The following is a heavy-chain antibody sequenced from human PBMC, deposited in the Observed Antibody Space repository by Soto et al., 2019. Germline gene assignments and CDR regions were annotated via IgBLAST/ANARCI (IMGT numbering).Heavy chain of an antibody. D-gene: IGHD5-12*01. Sequence: QVQLVESGGGVVQPGRSLRLSCAASGFTFSSYGMHWVRQAPGKGLEWVAVIWYDGSNKYYADSVKGRFTISRDNSKNTLYLQMNSLRAEDTAVYSCARDEYSGYESAFDIWGQGTMVTVSS. CDR3: ARDEYSGYESAFDI. CDR2: IWYDGSNK. J-gene: IGHJ3*02. V-gene: IGHV3-33*01. CDR1: GFTFSSYG.